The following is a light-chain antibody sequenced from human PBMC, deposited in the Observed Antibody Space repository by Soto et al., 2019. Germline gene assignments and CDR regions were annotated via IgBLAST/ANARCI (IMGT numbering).Light chain of an antibody. CDR1: SSDVRGYNY. Sequence: QSALTQPASVSGSPGQSITISCTGTSSDVRGYNYVSWYQQHPGKVPKLMIYEVFRRPSGISDRFSGSKSGNMASLTISGLQAEDEADYYCCSYTTTSTFVFGGGTKLTVL. V-gene: IGLV2-14*03. CDR3: CSYTTTSTFV. J-gene: IGLJ2*01. CDR2: EVF.